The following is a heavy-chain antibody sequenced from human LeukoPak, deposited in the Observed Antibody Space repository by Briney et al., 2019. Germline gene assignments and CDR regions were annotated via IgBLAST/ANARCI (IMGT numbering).Heavy chain of an antibody. CDR2: IYYSGST. Sequence: PSETLSLTCTVSGGSISSYYWSWIRQPPGKGLEWIGYIYYSGSTNYSPSLKSRVTISVDTSKNQFSLKLSSVTAADTAVYYCASAGLLWFGERAFDIWGQGTMVTVSS. V-gene: IGHV4-59*01. CDR3: ASAGLLWFGERAFDI. CDR1: GGSISSYY. J-gene: IGHJ3*02. D-gene: IGHD3-10*01.